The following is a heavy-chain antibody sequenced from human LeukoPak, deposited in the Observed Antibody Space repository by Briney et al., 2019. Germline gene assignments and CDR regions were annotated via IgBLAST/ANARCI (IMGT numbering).Heavy chain of an antibody. CDR2: IWSDGTEE. CDR3: ARDYGGRKLLLGDFRFDA. D-gene: IGHD3-16*01. J-gene: IGHJ5*02. CDR1: GFDFNNYG. Sequence: QPGGSLRLSCAASGFDFNNYGVHWVRQPPGKGLEWLAVIWSDGTEEYYADSVKGRFTISRDDVNSTLYLQMNSLRGDDTAIYYCARDYGGRKLLLGDFRFDAWGQGTLVTVSP. V-gene: IGHV3-33*01.